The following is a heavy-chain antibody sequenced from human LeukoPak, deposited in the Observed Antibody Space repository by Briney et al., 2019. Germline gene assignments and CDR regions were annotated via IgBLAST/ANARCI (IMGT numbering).Heavy chain of an antibody. V-gene: IGHV3-7*01. Sequence: GGSLRLSCAASGFTFRRYWMSWVRQSPGKGPEWVASIKEDGSEQNYADSVRGRFTISRDNGRNSMSLQMSGLRIDDTAVYYCAREHVWGQGIQVTVSS. CDR1: GFTFRRYW. CDR2: IKEDGSEQ. CDR3: AREHV. J-gene: IGHJ4*02.